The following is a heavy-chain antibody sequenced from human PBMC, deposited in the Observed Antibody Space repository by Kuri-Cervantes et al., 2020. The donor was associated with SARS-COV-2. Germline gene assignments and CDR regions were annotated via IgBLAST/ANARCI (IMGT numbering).Heavy chain of an antibody. D-gene: IGHD4-17*01. J-gene: IGHJ2*01. CDR1: GGSFSGYY. CDR2: INHSGST. V-gene: IGHV4-34*01. Sequence: GSLSLACAVYGGSFSGYYWTWIRQPPGKGLEWIGEINHSGSTNYNPSLKSRVTISVGTSKNQFSLKLSSVTAADTAVYYCARNTMTYYWYFDLWGRGTLVTVSS. CDR3: ARNTMTYYWYFDL.